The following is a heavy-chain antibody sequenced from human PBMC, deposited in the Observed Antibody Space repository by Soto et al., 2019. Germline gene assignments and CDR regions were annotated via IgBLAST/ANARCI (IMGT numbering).Heavy chain of an antibody. D-gene: IGHD2-15*01. V-gene: IGHV2-5*02. CDR2: VYRDDDK. CDR3: SHVLGYCSSVTCYHSVDYMDV. Sequence: SGPTLVNPTQTLTLTCTFSGFSLNTSAVGVGWIRQPPGKALEWLALVYRDDDKLYSPSLKSRLTITKDTSKNQVVLTMTNMDPVDTATYFCSHVLGYCSSVTCYHSVDYMDVWGKGTTVTVS. J-gene: IGHJ6*03. CDR1: GFSLNTSAVG.